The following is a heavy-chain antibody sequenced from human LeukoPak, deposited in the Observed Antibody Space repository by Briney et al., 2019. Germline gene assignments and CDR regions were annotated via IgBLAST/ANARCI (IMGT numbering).Heavy chain of an antibody. CDR2: IIPIFGTT. Sequence: ASVKVSCKASGGTFNSFAITWVRQAPGQGLEWMGGIIPIFGTTNYAQKFQGRATITADESTTTAYMELSSLTSEDTAVYYCAKWVAAAGMLDYWGRGTLVTVSS. D-gene: IGHD6-13*01. J-gene: IGHJ4*02. CDR1: GGTFNSFA. V-gene: IGHV1-69*13. CDR3: AKWVAAAGMLDY.